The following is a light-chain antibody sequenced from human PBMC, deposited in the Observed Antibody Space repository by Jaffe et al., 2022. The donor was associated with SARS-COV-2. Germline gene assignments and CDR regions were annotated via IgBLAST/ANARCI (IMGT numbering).Light chain of an antibody. CDR2: NNN. CDR1: SSNIGSNT. V-gene: IGLV1-44*01. J-gene: IGLJ2*01. Sequence: QSVLTQPPSASGTPGQRVTFSCSGSSSNIGSNTVNWYQQLPGTAPKLLIYNNNKRPSGVPDRFSGSKSGTSTSLAISGLQSEDEADYYCATWDDSLSAVVFGGGTKLTVL. CDR3: ATWDDSLSAVV.